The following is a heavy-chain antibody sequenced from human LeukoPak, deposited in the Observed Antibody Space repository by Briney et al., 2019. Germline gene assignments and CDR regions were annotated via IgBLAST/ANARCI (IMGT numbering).Heavy chain of an antibody. D-gene: IGHD3-22*01. CDR1: GFTFSSYW. CDR2: IKQEGSEK. V-gene: IGHV3-7*01. J-gene: IGHJ2*01. CDR3: ARDGAYYYDSSGYYGYWYFDL. Sequence: QAGGSLRLSCAASGFTFSSYWMSWVRQAPGKGLEWVANIKQEGSEKYYVDSVKGRFTISRDNAKNSLYLQMNSLRAEDTAVYYCARDGAYYYDSSGYYGYWYFDLWGRGTLVTVSS.